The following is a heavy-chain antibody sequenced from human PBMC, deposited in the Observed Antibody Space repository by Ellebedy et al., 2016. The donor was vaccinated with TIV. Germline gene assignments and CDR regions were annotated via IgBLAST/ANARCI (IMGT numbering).Heavy chain of an antibody. D-gene: IGHD2-15*01. J-gene: IGHJ4*02. CDR2: IYYSGSA. Sequence: SETLSLTCTVSGASMSGYWWSWIRQPPGQGLEWIGYIYYSGSATYNPSLKSRVTFSVDTSKNQFSLTLSSVTAADMAIYYCARISCNDGSCYDAYWGQGTLVTVSS. CDR3: ARISCNDGSCYDAY. CDR1: GASMSGYW. V-gene: IGHV4-59*08.